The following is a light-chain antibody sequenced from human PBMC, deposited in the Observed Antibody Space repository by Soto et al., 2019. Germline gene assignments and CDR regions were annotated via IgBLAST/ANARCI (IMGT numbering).Light chain of an antibody. V-gene: IGKV3-15*01. CDR2: GAY. Sequence: EIVLTQSPGTLSLSPGERATLSCRASQSVSSSYLAWYQQKPGQAPRLLIYGAYTRAAGVPARFSGSGSGTEFTLTITSLQSEDIALYYCQQYNIWPPITFGQGTKVDIK. J-gene: IGKJ1*01. CDR1: QSVSSSY. CDR3: QQYNIWPPIT.